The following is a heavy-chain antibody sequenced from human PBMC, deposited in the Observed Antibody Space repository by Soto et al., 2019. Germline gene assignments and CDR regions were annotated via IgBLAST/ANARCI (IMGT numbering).Heavy chain of an antibody. V-gene: IGHV4-59*08. J-gene: IGHJ4*02. Sequence: TSETLSLTCTVSGGSISSYNWSWIRQPPGKGLEWIGYIYYSVSTNYNPSLKSRVTISVYTSKNQFSLKLSSVTAADTAVYYCARLADYGDYNDYWGQGTLVTVSS. D-gene: IGHD4-17*01. CDR1: GGSISSYN. CDR2: IYYSVST. CDR3: ARLADYGDYNDY.